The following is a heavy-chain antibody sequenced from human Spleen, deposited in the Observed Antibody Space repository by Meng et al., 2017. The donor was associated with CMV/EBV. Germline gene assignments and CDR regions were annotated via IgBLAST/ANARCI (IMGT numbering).Heavy chain of an antibody. CDR1: GGSMSRYY. V-gene: IGHV4-59*01. CDR2: VPYSGII. Sequence: ESLKISCTVSGGSMSRYYWSWIRQAPGKGLEWIGYVPYSGIISYNPALKSRVSISVDTPKNQFSLRLSSVTAADTAVYYCAGGSPNGGWYQIDYWGQGMLVTVSS. D-gene: IGHD6-19*01. J-gene: IGHJ4*02. CDR3: AGGSPNGGWYQIDY.